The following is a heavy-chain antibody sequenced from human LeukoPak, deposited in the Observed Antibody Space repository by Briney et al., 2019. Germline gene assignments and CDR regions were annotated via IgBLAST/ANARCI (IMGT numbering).Heavy chain of an antibody. Sequence: VASVKVSCKASGGTFSSYAISWVRQAPGQGLEWMGGIIPIFGTANYAQKFQGRVTITTDESTSTAYVELSSLRSEDTAVYYCARVPGYYYDSSGYYHLGAFDIWGQGTMVTVSS. D-gene: IGHD3-22*01. V-gene: IGHV1-69*05. CDR3: ARVPGYYYDSSGYYHLGAFDI. CDR1: GGTFSSYA. J-gene: IGHJ3*02. CDR2: IIPIFGTA.